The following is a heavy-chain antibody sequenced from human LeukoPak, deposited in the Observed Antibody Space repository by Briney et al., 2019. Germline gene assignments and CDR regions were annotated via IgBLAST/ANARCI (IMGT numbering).Heavy chain of an antibody. J-gene: IGHJ4*02. D-gene: IGHD6-19*01. V-gene: IGHV7-4-1*02. CDR1: GYTFTCSA. Sequence: ASVKVSCKASGYTFTCSALNWVRQAPGQGLEWMGWINTNTGNPTYAQGFTGRFVFSLDTSVSTAYLHISSLEAEDTAIYYCATDLKKGDSGCFDYWGQGTLVTVSS. CDR2: INTNTGNP. CDR3: ATDLKKGDSGCFDY.